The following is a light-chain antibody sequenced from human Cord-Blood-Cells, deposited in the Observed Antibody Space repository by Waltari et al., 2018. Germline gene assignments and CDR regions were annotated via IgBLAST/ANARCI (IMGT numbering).Light chain of an antibody. Sequence: DIQMAQSPSSLSASVGDRLTITCRASQSISSYLNWYQQKPGKAPKLLIHAASSLQSGVLSRFSGSGSGTDFTLTISSLQPEDFATYYCQQSYSTPITFGQGTRLEIK. CDR3: QQSYSTPIT. J-gene: IGKJ5*01. CDR1: QSISSY. CDR2: AAS. V-gene: IGKV1-39*01.